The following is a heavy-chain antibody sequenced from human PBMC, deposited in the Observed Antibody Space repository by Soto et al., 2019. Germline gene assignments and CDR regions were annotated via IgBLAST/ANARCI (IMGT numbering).Heavy chain of an antibody. D-gene: IGHD1-20*01. CDR1: GFKFSTYW. CDR3: EAYNTSRNAPFDI. CDR2: IKQDANEM. V-gene: IGHV3-7*01. J-gene: IGHJ3*02. Sequence: GGSLRLSCAASGFKFSTYWMSWVRQAPGKGLEWLANIKQDANEMYYVDSVKGRFTISGDSAKNSLFLIMDSLRVEDTAVYYCEAYNTSRNAPFDIWGQGTTVTVSS.